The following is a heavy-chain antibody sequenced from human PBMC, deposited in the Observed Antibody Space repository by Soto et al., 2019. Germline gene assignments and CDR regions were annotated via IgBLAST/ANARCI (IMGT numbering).Heavy chain of an antibody. CDR2: MYTNGRT. CDR1: GASIRTYS. Sequence: SETVSLTCTVSGASIRTYSWSWIRQSAGKGLEWIGHMYTNGRTNYIPSLKSRITMSVDTSKNQFSLNLKFVTAADTAVYFCAKDQSGAADIWGQGTMVTVSS. J-gene: IGHJ3*02. D-gene: IGHD7-27*01. CDR3: AKDQSGAADI. V-gene: IGHV4-4*07.